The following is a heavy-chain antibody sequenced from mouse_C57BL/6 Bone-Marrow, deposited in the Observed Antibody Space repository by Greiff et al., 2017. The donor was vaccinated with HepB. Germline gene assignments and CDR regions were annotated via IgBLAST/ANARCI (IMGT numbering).Heavy chain of an antibody. CDR3: ARVSITTVVADY. CDR2: IDPSDSYT. D-gene: IGHD1-1*01. J-gene: IGHJ2*01. CDR1: GYTFTSYW. V-gene: IGHV1-69*01. Sequence: QVQLQQPGAELVMPGASVKLSCKASGYTFTSYWMHWVKQRPGQGLEWIGEIDPSDSYTNYNQKFKGKSTLTVDKSSSTAYMQLSILTSEDSAVYYCARVSITTVVADYWGQGTTLTVSS.